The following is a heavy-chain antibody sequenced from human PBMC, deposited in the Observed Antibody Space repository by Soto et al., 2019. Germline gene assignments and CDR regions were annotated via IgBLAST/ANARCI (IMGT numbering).Heavy chain of an antibody. J-gene: IGHJ4*02. V-gene: IGHV3-21*05. D-gene: IGHD3-22*01. CDR1: GFTLSSYN. CDR3: ARAYYDSRGYYQFDF. Sequence: GGSLRLSCAASGFTLSSYNMNWVRQAPGKGLEWVSYISSSSSYTNYADSVKGRFTISRDNAKNSLYLQLNSLRAEDTAVYYCARAYYDSRGYYQFDFWGQGTLVTVPQ. CDR2: ISSSSSYT.